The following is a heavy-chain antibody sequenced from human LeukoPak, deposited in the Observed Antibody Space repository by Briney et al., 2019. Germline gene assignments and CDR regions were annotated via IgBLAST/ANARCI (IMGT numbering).Heavy chain of an antibody. J-gene: IGHJ4*02. CDR2: ISSSSSYI. CDR1: GFTFSSYS. CDR3: AKVRVAVAGLFYYFDY. D-gene: IGHD6-19*01. V-gene: IGHV3-21*04. Sequence: KPGGSLRLSCAASGFTFSSYSMNWVRQAPGKGLEWVSSISSSSSYIYYADSVKGRFTISRDNAKNSLYLQMNSLRAEDTAVYYCAKVRVAVAGLFYYFDYWGQGTLVTVSS.